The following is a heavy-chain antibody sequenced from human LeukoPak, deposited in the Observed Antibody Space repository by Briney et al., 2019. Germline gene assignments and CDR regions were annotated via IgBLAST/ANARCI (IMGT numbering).Heavy chain of an antibody. Sequence: GGSLRLSCAASGFTFSTSWMSWVRQAPGKGLEWAANIKQDGTEKHYLDSVKGRFTISRDNAKNSLYLQMNSLKDEDTAVYYCASYSGSLSFDYWGQGTLVTVSS. D-gene: IGHD1-26*01. CDR2: IKQDGTEK. CDR3: ASYSGSLSFDY. CDR1: GFTFSTSW. J-gene: IGHJ4*02. V-gene: IGHV3-7*01.